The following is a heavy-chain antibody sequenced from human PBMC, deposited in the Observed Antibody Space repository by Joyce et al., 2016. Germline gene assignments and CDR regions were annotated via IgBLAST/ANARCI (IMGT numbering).Heavy chain of an antibody. CDR2: INSGTTYK. V-gene: IGHV3-21*01. CDR3: ARDLGYFDY. J-gene: IGHJ4*02. CDR1: GFTFSNYN. Sequence: EVHLVESGGGLVKPGGSSRLSCAASGFTFSNYNMNWFRKAPGKGLEWVSSINSGTTYKYYADSVQGRFTISRDNAKNSLYLQMNSLRAEDTAVYYCARDLGYFDYWGQGTLVTVSS.